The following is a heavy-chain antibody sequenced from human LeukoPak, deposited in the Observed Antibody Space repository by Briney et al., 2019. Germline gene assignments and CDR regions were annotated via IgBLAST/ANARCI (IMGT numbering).Heavy chain of an antibody. V-gene: IGHV4-39*01. Sequence: PSETLSLTCSVSGGSISNSNYYWCWIRQPPGKGLEWIGSIYYSGSTYYNPSLKSRVTISVDTSKSQFSLRLNSVTAADTAVYYCARGDFWSGYYFDYWGQGTLVTVSS. CDR3: ARGDFWSGYYFDY. D-gene: IGHD3-3*01. CDR1: GGSISNSNYY. J-gene: IGHJ4*02. CDR2: IYYSGST.